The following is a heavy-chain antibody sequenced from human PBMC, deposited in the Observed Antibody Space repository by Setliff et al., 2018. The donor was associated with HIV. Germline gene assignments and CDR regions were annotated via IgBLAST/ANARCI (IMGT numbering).Heavy chain of an antibody. CDR3: ARDGYSYGFFDY. CDR2: IKKDGSDK. D-gene: IGHD5-18*01. CDR1: GFTFSNSW. J-gene: IGHJ4*02. Sequence: GGSLRLSCAASGFTFSNSWMTWVRQAPGKGLEWVANIKKDGSDKFYVDSVKGRLAISRDNAKNSLYLQMNSLRAEDTAVYYCARDGYSYGFFDYWGQGTLVTVSS. V-gene: IGHV3-7*01.